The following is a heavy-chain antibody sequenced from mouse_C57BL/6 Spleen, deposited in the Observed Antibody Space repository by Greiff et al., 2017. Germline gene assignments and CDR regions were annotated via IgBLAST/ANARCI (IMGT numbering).Heavy chain of an antibody. CDR1: GFTFTSYW. V-gene: IGHV1-50*01. CDR2: IDPSDSDT. Sequence: QVQLQQPGAELVQPGASVKLSCKASGFTFTSYWMQWVNQRPGQGLEWIGEIDPSDSDTNYIHKVTGKATLTVDTSSSTAYMQLSSLTAEDSAVYYCARSTGQVLDYCGQGTTLTVSS. CDR3: ARSTGQVLDY. J-gene: IGHJ2*01. D-gene: IGHD3-2*02.